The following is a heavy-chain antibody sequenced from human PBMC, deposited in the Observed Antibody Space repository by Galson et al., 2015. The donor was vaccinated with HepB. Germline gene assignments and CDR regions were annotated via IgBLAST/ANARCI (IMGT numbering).Heavy chain of an antibody. D-gene: IGHD3-3*01. Sequence: SLRLSCAASGFTFSDYYMSWIRQAPGKGLEWVSYISSSSSYTNYADSVKGRFTISRDNAKNSLYLQMNSLRAEDTAVYYCARVRFTIFGVLYGMDVWGQGTTVTVSS. CDR1: GFTFSDYY. J-gene: IGHJ6*02. CDR2: ISSSSSYT. V-gene: IGHV3-11*06. CDR3: ARVRFTIFGVLYGMDV.